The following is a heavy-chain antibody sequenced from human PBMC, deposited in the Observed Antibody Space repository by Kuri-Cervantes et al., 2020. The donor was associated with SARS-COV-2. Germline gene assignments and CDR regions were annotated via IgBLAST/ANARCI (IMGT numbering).Heavy chain of an antibody. CDR3: ARDASYSGSYGSFQH. Sequence: GESLKISCAASGFTFSSYSMNWVRQAPGKGLEWVAVIWYDGSNKYYADSVKGRFTISRDNSKNTLYLQMNTLKTEDTAMFYCARDASYSGSYGSFQHWGQGTLVTVSS. CDR1: GFTFSSYS. D-gene: IGHD1-26*01. J-gene: IGHJ1*01. V-gene: IGHV3-33*08. CDR2: IWYDGSNK.